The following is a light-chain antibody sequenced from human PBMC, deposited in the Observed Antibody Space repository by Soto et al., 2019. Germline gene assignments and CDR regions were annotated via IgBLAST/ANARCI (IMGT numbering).Light chain of an antibody. CDR3: QQYHNWPPIT. Sequence: EIVPTESPTTLSVSPGERATLSCRASQSVTNNLAWYQQKPGQAPRLLIYGASTRATGVPARFSGSGSGTEFTLTISSLQSEDFAVYYCQQYHNWPPITFGQGTRLEI. CDR2: GAS. CDR1: QSVTNN. J-gene: IGKJ5*01. V-gene: IGKV3-15*01.